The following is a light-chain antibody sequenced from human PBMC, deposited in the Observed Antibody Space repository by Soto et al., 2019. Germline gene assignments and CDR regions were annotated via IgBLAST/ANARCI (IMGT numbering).Light chain of an antibody. CDR2: KTS. J-gene: IGKJ2*01. Sequence: DIQMTQSPSTLSASVGDRVTITCRASQTTGNWLAWYQQKPGRAPKLLIYKTSSLEGGVPSRFSGSGSGTEFTLTISSLQPDDFATYYCQQYGNYSPYTFGQGTKVDIK. CDR3: QQYGNYSPYT. V-gene: IGKV1-5*03. CDR1: QTTGNW.